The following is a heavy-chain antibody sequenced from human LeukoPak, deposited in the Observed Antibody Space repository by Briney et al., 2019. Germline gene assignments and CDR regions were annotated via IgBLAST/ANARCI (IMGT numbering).Heavy chain of an antibody. Sequence: PGGSLRLSCAASGFTSSGCSMNWVRQAPGKGLEWVSYISGSSSTIYHADSVKGRFTISRDNAKNSLYLQMNSLRDEDTAVYYCARGGSGSPYFDYWGQGTLVTVSS. CDR1: GFTSSGCS. D-gene: IGHD1-26*01. CDR2: ISGSSSTI. V-gene: IGHV3-48*02. CDR3: ARGGSGSPYFDY. J-gene: IGHJ4*02.